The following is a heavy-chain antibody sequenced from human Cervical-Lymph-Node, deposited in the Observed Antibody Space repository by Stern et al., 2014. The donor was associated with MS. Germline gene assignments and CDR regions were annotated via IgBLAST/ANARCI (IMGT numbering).Heavy chain of an antibody. CDR1: EYTFTYFF. CDR3: TSARNTAFDI. Sequence: QDQLVQSGAEVKKPGASVKVSCKASEYTFTYFFIHWVRQAPGQGLEWMGVINSGGFTTYSPKFQGRFTMTRDTSTSTVHMDLTSLTSEDTAVYYCTSARNTAFDIWGQGTLVTVSS. J-gene: IGHJ3*02. V-gene: IGHV1-46*03. CDR2: INSGGFT.